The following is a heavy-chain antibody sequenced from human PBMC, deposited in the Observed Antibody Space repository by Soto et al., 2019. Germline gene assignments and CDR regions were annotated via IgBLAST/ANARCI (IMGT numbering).Heavy chain of an antibody. CDR1: VGTLSSYA. Sequence: SVKVSFEASVGTLSSYAISWLRHAPRQGLEWMGWIIPIFGTANYAQKFQGRVTITADESTSTAYIELSSLRSEDTDVYYCARYYREMATITINLGYWGQGTLVSVYS. CDR2: IIPIFGTA. CDR3: ARYYREMATITINLGY. D-gene: IGHD5-12*01. V-gene: IGHV1-69*13. J-gene: IGHJ4*02.